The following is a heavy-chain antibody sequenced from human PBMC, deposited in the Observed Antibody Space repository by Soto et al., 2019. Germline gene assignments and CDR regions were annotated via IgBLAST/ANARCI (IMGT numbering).Heavy chain of an antibody. Sequence: QVQLQESGPGLVKPSETLSLSCTVSGGSISSYYWSWIRQPPGKGLEWIGYIYYSGSTNYNPSLKSRVTISVDTSKNQFSLKLSSVTAADTAVYYCARDKYYYDSSGSTTYYYFDYWGQGTLVTVSS. D-gene: IGHD3-22*01. V-gene: IGHV4-59*01. CDR3: ARDKYYYDSSGSTTYYYFDY. CDR1: GGSISSYY. J-gene: IGHJ4*02. CDR2: IYYSGST.